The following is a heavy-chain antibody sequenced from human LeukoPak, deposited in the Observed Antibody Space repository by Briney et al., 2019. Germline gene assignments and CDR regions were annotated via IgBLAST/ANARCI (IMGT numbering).Heavy chain of an antibody. Sequence: SETLSLTCTVSGGSISSSSYYWGWIRQPPGKGLEWIGSIYYSGSTYYNPSLKSRVTISVDTSKNQFSLKLSSVTAADTAVYYCAVADLSTRFDPWGQGTLVTVSS. CDR3: AVADLSTRFDP. J-gene: IGHJ5*02. CDR1: GGSISSSSYY. D-gene: IGHD6-19*01. V-gene: IGHV4-39*01. CDR2: IYYSGST.